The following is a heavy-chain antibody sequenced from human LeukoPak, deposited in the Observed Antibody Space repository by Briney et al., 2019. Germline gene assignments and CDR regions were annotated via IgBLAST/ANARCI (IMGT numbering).Heavy chain of an antibody. V-gene: IGHV3-23*01. J-gene: IGHJ4*02. Sequence: GGSLRLSCAASGFTFSSYAMSWVRQAPGEGLEWVSAISGSGGSTYYADSVKGRFTISRDNSKNTLYLQMNSLRAEDTAVYYCAKDYYDSSTGGFDYWGQGTLVTVSS. CDR2: ISGSGGST. CDR1: GFTFSSYA. D-gene: IGHD3-22*01. CDR3: AKDYYDSSTGGFDY.